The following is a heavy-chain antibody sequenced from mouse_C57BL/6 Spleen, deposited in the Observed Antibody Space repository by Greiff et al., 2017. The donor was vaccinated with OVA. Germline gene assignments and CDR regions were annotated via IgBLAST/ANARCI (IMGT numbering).Heavy chain of an antibody. CDR2: IYPRDGST. J-gene: IGHJ3*01. CDR3: AREEDGAWFAY. Sequence: VQLQQSGPELVKPGASVKLSSKASGYTFTSYDINWVKQRPGQGLEWIGWIYPRDGSTKYNEKFKGKATLTVDTSSSTAYMELHSLTSEDSAVYFCAREEDGAWFAYWGQGTLVTVSA. CDR1: GYTFTSYD. V-gene: IGHV1-85*01.